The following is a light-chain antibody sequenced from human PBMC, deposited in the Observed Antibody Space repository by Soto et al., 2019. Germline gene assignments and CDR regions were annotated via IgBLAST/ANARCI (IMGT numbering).Light chain of an antibody. V-gene: IGKV3-20*01. CDR2: GAS. CDR3: QQYGSSYPWT. J-gene: IGKJ1*01. CDR1: QSVSSY. Sequence: EIVFTQSPATLSLSPGERARLSCRASQSVSSYLAWYQQKPGQAPRLLIYGASSRATGIPDRFSGSGSGTDFTLTIRRLEPEDFAVYYCQQYGSSYPWTFGQGTKVDIK.